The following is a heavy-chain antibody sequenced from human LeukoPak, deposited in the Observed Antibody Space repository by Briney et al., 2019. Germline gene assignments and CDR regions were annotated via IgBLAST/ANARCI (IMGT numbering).Heavy chain of an antibody. CDR2: ISSSSSYI. V-gene: IGHV3-21*01. J-gene: IGHJ4*02. D-gene: IGHD1-1*01. Sequence: GGSLRLSCAASGFTFSSYSMNWVRQAPGKGLEWVSSISSSSSYIYYADSVKGRFTISRDNAKNSLYLQMNSLRAEDTAVYYCARDDSQNWNEGFDYWGQGTLVTVSS. CDR3: ARDDSQNWNEGFDY. CDR1: GFTFSSYS.